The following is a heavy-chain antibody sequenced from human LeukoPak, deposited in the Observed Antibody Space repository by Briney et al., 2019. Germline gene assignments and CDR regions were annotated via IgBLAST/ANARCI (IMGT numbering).Heavy chain of an antibody. J-gene: IGHJ3*02. V-gene: IGHV4-39*07. Sequence: PSETLSLTCTVSGGSISSSDYYWGWIRQPPGKGLEWIGSIYYTGSTYYKSSLKSRVTMSRDTSKNQFSLKLSSVTAADTAVYYCTRGQITMVRGMGYTFDIWGQGTMVTVSS. CDR1: GGSISSSDYY. CDR2: IYYTGST. D-gene: IGHD3-10*01. CDR3: TRGQITMVRGMGYTFDI.